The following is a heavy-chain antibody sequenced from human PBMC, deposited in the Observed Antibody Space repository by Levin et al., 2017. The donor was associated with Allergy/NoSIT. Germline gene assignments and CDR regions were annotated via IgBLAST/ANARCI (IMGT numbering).Heavy chain of an antibody. CDR3: ARDGGYCSGGRGYSGYYYGMDV. CDR2: ISSSGDYV. V-gene: IGHV3-21*01. D-gene: IGHD2-15*01. Sequence: AGGSLRLSCAASGFTFSSYSMKWVRQAPEKGLEWVASISSSGDYVDYGDSVKGRFTISRDNAENSLYLQMNSLRAEDTAVYYCARDGGYCSGGRGYSGYYYGMDVWGQGTTVTVSS. CDR1: GFTFSSYS. J-gene: IGHJ6*02.